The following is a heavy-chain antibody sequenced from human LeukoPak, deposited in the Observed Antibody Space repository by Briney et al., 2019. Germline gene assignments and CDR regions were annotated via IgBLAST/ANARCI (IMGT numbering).Heavy chain of an antibody. J-gene: IGHJ5*02. V-gene: IGHV3-30*18. CDR1: GFTFSSYG. Sequence: PGGSLRLSCAASGFTFSSYGMHWVRQAPGKGLEWVAVISYDGSNKYYADSVKGRFTISRDNSKNTLYLQMNSLRAEDTAVYYCAKRGFDLWGQGTLVTVSS. CDR2: ISYDGSNK. CDR3: AKRGFDL.